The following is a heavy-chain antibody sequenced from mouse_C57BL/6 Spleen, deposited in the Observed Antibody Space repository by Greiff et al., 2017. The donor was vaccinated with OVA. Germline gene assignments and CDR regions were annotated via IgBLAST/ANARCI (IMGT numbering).Heavy chain of an antibody. V-gene: IGHV3-6*01. CDR1: GYSITSGYY. J-gene: IGHJ2*01. Sequence: EVKLVESGPGLVKPSQSLSLTCSVTGYSITSGYYWNWIRQFPGNKLEWMGYISYDGSNNYNPSLKNRISITRDTSKNQFFLKLNSVTTEDTATYYCARDPTLLPFDYWGQGTTLTVSS. CDR3: ARDPTLLPFDY. D-gene: IGHD2-10*01. CDR2: ISYDGSN.